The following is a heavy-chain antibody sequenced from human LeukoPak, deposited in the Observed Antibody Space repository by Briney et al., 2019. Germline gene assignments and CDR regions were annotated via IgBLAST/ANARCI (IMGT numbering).Heavy chain of an antibody. J-gene: IGHJ6*03. CDR2: IYTSGST. Sequence: SETLSLTCTVSGGSISSGSYYWSWIRQPAGKGLEWIGRIYTSGSTNYNPSLKSRVTISVDTSKNQFPLKLSSVTAADTAVYYCARSYQLLYRIYYYYYMDVWGKGTTVTVSS. CDR3: ARSYQLLYRIYYYYYMDV. V-gene: IGHV4-61*02. CDR1: GGSISSGSYY. D-gene: IGHD2-2*02.